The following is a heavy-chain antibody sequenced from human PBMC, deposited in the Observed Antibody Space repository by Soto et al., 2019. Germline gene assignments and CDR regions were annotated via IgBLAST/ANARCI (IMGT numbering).Heavy chain of an antibody. D-gene: IGHD1-1*01. V-gene: IGHV4-4*07. CDR2: VNSSGST. Sequence: LSLTCTVSGASVSAYYWSWIRQPAGKGLEWIGRVNSSGSTNYNPSLKSRVTMSVDTSKNQLSLMLRSVTAADTAVFYCARGGSRYPGYYYGMDVWGQGTTVTVSS. CDR3: ARGGSRYPGYYYGMDV. J-gene: IGHJ6*02. CDR1: GASVSAYY.